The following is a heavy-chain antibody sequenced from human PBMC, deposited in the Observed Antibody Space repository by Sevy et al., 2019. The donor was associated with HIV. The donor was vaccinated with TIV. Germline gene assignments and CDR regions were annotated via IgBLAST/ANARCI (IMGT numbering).Heavy chain of an antibody. V-gene: IGHV3-21*01. D-gene: IGHD1-20*01. CDR2: ISSSSSYI. Sequence: GGSLRLSCAASGFTFSSYSMNWVRQAPGKGLEWVSSISSSSSYIYYADSVKGRFTISRDNAKNSLYLQMNSLRAEDTAVYYCARDEMAITPLDYWGQGTLVTVSS. J-gene: IGHJ4*02. CDR1: GFTFSSYS. CDR3: ARDEMAITPLDY.